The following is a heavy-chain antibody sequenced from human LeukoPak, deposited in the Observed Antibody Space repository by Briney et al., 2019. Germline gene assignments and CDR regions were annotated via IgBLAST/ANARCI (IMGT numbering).Heavy chain of an antibody. CDR2: IRYSVST. J-gene: IGHJ5*02. CDR1: GGSISSSY. D-gene: IGHD7-27*01. V-gene: IGHV4-59*08. CDR3: ARHDPGWFAA. Sequence: PSETLSLTCTVSGGSISSSYWSWIRQPPGKGLEWIGYIRYSVSTNYNPSLKSRATVSFDTSKAHSSLMLSSATAADTAVHYCARHDPGWFAAGRQGSLV.